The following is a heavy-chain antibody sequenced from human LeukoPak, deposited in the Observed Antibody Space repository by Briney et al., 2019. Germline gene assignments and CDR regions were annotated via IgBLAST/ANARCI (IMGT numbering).Heavy chain of an antibody. CDR3: ARVPGPYTTSRFDY. J-gene: IGHJ4*02. D-gene: IGHD6-13*01. V-gene: IGHV1-2*02. CDR2: IDPNSGGT. Sequence: ASVKVSCKTSGYTFTDYYLHWVRQAPGQGLAWMGRIDPNSGGTNYAQKFQVRVTVTRDTSISTVYMELSGLRSDDTAVYYCARVPGPYTTSRFDYWGQGTLVTVSS. CDR1: GYTFTDYY.